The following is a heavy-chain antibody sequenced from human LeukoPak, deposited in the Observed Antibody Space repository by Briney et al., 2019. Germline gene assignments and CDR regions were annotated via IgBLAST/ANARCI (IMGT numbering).Heavy chain of an antibody. CDR3: ARGVDPKHRGVTSYYYYYGMDV. CDR2: IYYSGST. CDR1: GGSISSSSYY. J-gene: IGHJ6*02. Sequence: SSETLSLTCTVSGGSISSSSYYWGWIRQPPGKGLEWIGSIYYSGSTYYNPSLKSRVTISVDTSKNQFSLKLSSVTAADTAVYYCARGVDPKHRGVTSYYYYYGMDVWGQGTTVTVSS. V-gene: IGHV4-39*07. D-gene: IGHD3-10*01.